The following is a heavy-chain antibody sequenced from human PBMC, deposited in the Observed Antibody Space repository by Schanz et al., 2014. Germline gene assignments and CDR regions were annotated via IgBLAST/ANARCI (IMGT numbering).Heavy chain of an antibody. J-gene: IGHJ4*02. CDR3: ARIGGSVFDY. CDR1: GFAFSSYG. Sequence: EVHLLESGGGLVQPGGSLRLSCLASGFAFSSYGMNWLRQPPGRGLEWVSYIGNGGVTIYYADSVKGRFTISRDNSKNSLYLQMNSLRAEDTAVYYCARIGGSVFDYWAQGTLVTVSS. V-gene: IGHV3-48*04. D-gene: IGHD3-10*01. CDR2: IGNGGVTI.